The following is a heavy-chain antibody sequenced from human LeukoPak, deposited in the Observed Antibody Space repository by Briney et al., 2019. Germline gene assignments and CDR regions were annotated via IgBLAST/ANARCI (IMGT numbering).Heavy chain of an antibody. CDR2: ISSGSTL. CDR1: GFTFSSYE. J-gene: IGHJ4*02. V-gene: IGHV3-48*03. CDR3: AGERGGYGFY. D-gene: IGHD5-12*01. Sequence: GGSLRLSCAGSGFTFSSYELNWVRQAPGKGLEWISYISSGSTLYYADSVKGRFTISRDDAKNSLYLQMNSLRGDDTAVYYCAGERGGYGFYWGQGTLVTVSS.